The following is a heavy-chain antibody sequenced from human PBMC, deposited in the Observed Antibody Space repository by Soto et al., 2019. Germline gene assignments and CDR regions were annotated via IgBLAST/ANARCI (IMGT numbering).Heavy chain of an antibody. CDR1: GGSFSGYY. J-gene: IGHJ6*02. V-gene: IGHV4-34*01. CDR3: ARIFGVVIGMDV. D-gene: IGHD3-3*01. CDR2: INHSGST. Sequence: KPSETLSLTCAVYGGSFSGYYWSWIRQPPGKGLEWIGEINHSGSTNYNPSLKSRVTISVDTSKNQFSLKLSSVTAADTAVYYCARIFGVVIGMDVWGQGTTVTVSS.